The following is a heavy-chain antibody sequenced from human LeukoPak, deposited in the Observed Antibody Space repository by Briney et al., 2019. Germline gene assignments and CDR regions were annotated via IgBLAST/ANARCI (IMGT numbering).Heavy chain of an antibody. V-gene: IGHV3-30*02. Sequence: GGSLRLSCAASGFTFSSYGMHWVRQAPGKGLEWVAFIRYDGTNEYYADSVKGRFTISRDNSKNTLYLQMNSLRAEDTAVYYCARDHYDFWSGYPLDAFDIWGQGTMVTVSS. J-gene: IGHJ3*02. CDR3: ARDHYDFWSGYPLDAFDI. CDR1: GFTFSSYG. D-gene: IGHD3-3*01. CDR2: IRYDGTNE.